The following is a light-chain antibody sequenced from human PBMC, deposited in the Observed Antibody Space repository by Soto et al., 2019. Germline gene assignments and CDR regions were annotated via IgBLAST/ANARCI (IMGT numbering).Light chain of an antibody. CDR1: NSYVGGYTY. V-gene: IGLV2-14*03. Sequence: QSALTQPASVSGSPGQSITISCTGTNSYVGGYTYVSWYQQHPGKAPKLMIYDVSNRPSGVSNRFSGSKSGNTASLTISGLQADDEADYYCSSYTSSSTPYVFGTGTKLTVL. CDR3: SSYTSSSTPYV. CDR2: DVS. J-gene: IGLJ1*01.